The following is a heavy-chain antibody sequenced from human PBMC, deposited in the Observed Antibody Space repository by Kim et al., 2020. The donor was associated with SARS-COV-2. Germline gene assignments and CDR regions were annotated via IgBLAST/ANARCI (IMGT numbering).Heavy chain of an antibody. V-gene: IGHV7-4-1*02. CDR2: NNTNARSP. Sequence: GQGLEWMGWNNTNARSPTYAQSVTGRFVFALDPPVSTAYRQISSLKAEDTAVYYCARWGAGYDYYGMDVWGQGTTVTVSS. D-gene: IGHD6-19*01. CDR3: ARWGAGYDYYGMDV. J-gene: IGHJ6*02.